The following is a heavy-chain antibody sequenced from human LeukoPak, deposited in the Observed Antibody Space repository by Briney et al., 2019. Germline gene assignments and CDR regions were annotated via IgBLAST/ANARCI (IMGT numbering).Heavy chain of an antibody. Sequence: SETLSLTCTVSGGSISSSSYYWGWIRQPPGKGLEWIGSIYYSGSTYYNPSLKSRVTISVDTSKNQFSLKLSSVTAADTAVYYCARHYTSPYDYVWGSYRYTSRFDPWGQGTLVTVSS. CDR2: IYYSGST. CDR3: ARHYTSPYDYVWGSYRYTSRFDP. J-gene: IGHJ5*02. D-gene: IGHD3-16*02. CDR1: GGSISSSSYY. V-gene: IGHV4-39*01.